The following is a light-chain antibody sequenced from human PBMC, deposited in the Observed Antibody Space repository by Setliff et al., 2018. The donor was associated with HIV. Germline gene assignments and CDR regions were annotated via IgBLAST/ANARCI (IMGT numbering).Light chain of an antibody. CDR1: QIVTSSS. CDR2: GAS. CDR3: QQYGHSHLT. Sequence: EIVLTQSPGTLSLSPGERATLSCRASQIVTSSSLAWYQQKPGQAPRLLIYGASTRATGIPDRFSGSGSRTDFTLTISRLEPEDVAVYYCQQYGHSHLTVGGGTKVDIK. V-gene: IGKV3-20*01. J-gene: IGKJ4*01.